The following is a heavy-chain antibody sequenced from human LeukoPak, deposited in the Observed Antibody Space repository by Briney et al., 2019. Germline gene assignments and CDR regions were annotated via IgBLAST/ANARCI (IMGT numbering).Heavy chain of an antibody. J-gene: IGHJ4*02. D-gene: IGHD3-3*01. CDR1: GYSFTSYW. CDR3: ARLNDFWSGYLKYYFDY. V-gene: IGHV5-51*01. CDR2: IYPRDSDT. Sequence: GESLKISCKGSGYSFTSYWIGWVRQMPGKGLELMGIIYPRDSDTRYSPPFQGQVTISADKSITTTYLQWSGLKASDTAMYYCARLNDFWSGYLKYYFDYWGQGTLVTVSS.